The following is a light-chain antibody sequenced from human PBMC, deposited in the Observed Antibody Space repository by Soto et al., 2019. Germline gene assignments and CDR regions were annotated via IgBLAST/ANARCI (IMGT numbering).Light chain of an antibody. V-gene: IGLV1-40*01. CDR1: SSNIGAGYD. Sequence: QSVLTRPPSVSGAPGQRVTISCTGSSSNIGAGYDVHWYQQLPGTAPKLLIYGNSNRPSGVPDRFSGSKSGTSAPLAITGLQAEDEADYYCQSYDSSLSGSVFGGGTKLTVL. J-gene: IGLJ2*01. CDR2: GNS. CDR3: QSYDSSLSGSV.